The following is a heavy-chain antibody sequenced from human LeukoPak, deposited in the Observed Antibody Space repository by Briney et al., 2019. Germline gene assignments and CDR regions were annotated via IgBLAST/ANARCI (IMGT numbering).Heavy chain of an antibody. CDR3: ARDLDHSSGYDDAFDI. J-gene: IGHJ3*02. CDR1: GYTYTGYY. Sequence: ASVKVSCKASGYTYTGYYMHWVRQAPGQGLEWMGWINPNSGGTNYAQKFQGRVTMTRDTSISTAYMELSRLRSDDTAVYYCARDLDHSSGYDDAFDIWGQGTMVTVSS. V-gene: IGHV1-2*02. CDR2: INPNSGGT. D-gene: IGHD3-22*01.